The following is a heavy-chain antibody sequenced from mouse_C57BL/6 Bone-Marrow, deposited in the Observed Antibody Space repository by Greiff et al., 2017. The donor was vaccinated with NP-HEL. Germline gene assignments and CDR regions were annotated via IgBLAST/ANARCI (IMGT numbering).Heavy chain of an antibody. CDR1: GYTFTDYE. CDR3: TIIPTVVATKDWYFDV. D-gene: IGHD1-1*01. V-gene: IGHV1-15*01. J-gene: IGHJ1*03. CDR2: IDPETGGT. Sequence: VQLQQSGAELVRPGASVTLSCKASGYTFTDYEMHWVQQTPVHGLEWIGAIDPETGGTAYNQKFKGKAILTADKSSSTAYMEIRSLKSEDSAVYYCTIIPTVVATKDWYFDVWGTGTTVTVSS.